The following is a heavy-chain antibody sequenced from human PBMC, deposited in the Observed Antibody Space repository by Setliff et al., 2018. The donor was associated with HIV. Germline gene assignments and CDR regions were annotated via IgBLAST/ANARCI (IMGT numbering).Heavy chain of an antibody. CDR1: GYTFSTYD. D-gene: IGHD3-22*01. V-gene: IGHV1-2*02. CDR2: INPNGGGT. CDR3: ARNPDTSGYLYYYYKMDV. J-gene: IGHJ6*03. Sequence: ASVKVSCKASGYTFSTYDITGVRQAPGQGLEWMGWINPNGGGTNFAQKFQGRVTMTRDTSISTAYMELSRLRPDDTAVYYCARNPDTSGYLYYYYKMDVWGKGTTVTVSS.